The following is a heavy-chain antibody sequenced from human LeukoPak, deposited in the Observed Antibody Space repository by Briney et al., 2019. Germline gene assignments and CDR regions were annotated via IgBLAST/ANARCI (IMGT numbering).Heavy chain of an antibody. J-gene: IGHJ6*02. Sequence: GGSLRLSCAASGFDFSGHAMHWVRQAPGKGLEWVAVISYDGSNKFYADSVNGRFTVSRDNSKSTLYLQMHSLRPEDTAVYSCASSGGSGIYDYYYYGMDVWGQGTTVTVSS. CDR1: GFDFSGHA. V-gene: IGHV3-30-3*01. D-gene: IGHD3-10*01. CDR3: ASSGGSGIYDYYYYGMDV. CDR2: ISYDGSNK.